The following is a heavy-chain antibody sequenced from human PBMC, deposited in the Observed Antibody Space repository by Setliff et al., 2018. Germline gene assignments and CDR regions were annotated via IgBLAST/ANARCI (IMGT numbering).Heavy chain of an antibody. Sequence: ESGPTLVNPTQTLTLTCTFSGFSLSTRGVRVSWIRQPPGKALEWLARIDWDDDKFYSTSLRTRLTISKDTSKNQVVLTMTNMDPVDTATYYCARSRAGDYSSRWYEWGWFDPWGQGTLVTVSS. CDR2: IDWDDDK. D-gene: IGHD6-13*01. J-gene: IGHJ5*02. CDR1: GFSLSTRGVR. CDR3: ARSRAGDYSSRWYEWGWFDP. V-gene: IGHV2-70*04.